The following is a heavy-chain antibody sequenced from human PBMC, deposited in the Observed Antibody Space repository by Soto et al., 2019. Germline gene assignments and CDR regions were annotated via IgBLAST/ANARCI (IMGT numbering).Heavy chain of an antibody. J-gene: IGHJ4*02. CDR2: IYSAGRK. Sequence: TGGSLRLSCEASGLTVSSSYMSWVRQAPGKGLQWVSVIYSAGRKYYADSVKGRFTISRDNSKNTLYLQMNSLRAEDTAVYYCAKDGDYYYSSGPDDYWGQGTLVTVSS. CDR3: AKDGDYYYSSGPDDY. CDR1: GLTVSSSY. D-gene: IGHD3-22*01. V-gene: IGHV3-53*05.